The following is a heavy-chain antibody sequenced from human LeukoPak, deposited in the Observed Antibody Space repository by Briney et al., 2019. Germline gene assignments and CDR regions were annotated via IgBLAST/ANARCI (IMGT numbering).Heavy chain of an antibody. Sequence: PGASLRLSCGASGFTFSNYAMNWVRQVPGKGLEWVASISGSGGTTYYTDSVKGRFTISRDNSKNTLYLQMNSLRAEDTAVYYCARSANYFDYWGQGTLVTVSS. CDR1: GFTFSNYA. CDR3: ARSANYFDY. CDR2: ISGSGGTT. V-gene: IGHV3-23*01. J-gene: IGHJ4*02.